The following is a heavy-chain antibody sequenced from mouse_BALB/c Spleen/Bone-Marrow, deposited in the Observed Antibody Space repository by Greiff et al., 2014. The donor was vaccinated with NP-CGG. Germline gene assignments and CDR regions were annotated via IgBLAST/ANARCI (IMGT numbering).Heavy chain of an antibody. V-gene: IGHV5-12*02. CDR3: ARGLYYRPFAY. CDR1: GFTFRGYY. J-gene: IGHJ3*01. Sequence: VKGAGGGLVEPGGALKLSCANSGFTFRGYYMYLGRQTPEKRVEGVAYISNGGGSTYYPDTVKGRFTISRDNAKNTLYLQMSRLKSEDTAMYYCARGLYYRPFAYWGQGTLVTVSA. CDR2: ISNGGGST. D-gene: IGHD2-14*01.